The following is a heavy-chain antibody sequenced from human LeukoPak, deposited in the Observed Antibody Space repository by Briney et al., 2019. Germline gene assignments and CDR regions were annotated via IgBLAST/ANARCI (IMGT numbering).Heavy chain of an antibody. CDR3: AREAIHLYCSSTSCSPYFDY. J-gene: IGHJ4*02. D-gene: IGHD2-2*01. V-gene: IGHV1-18*01. CDR1: GYTFTSYG. Sequence: ASVKVSCKASGYTFTSYGISWVRQAPGQGLEWMGWISAYNGNTNYAQKLQGRVTMTTDTSTSTAYMELRSLRSDDTAVYYCAREAIHLYCSSTSCSPYFDYWGQGTLVTVSS. CDR2: ISAYNGNT.